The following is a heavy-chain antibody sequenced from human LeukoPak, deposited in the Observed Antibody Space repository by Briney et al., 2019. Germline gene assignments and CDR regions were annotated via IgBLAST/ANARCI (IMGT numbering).Heavy chain of an antibody. CDR2: INHSGST. V-gene: IGHV4-34*01. Sequence: SETLSLTCAVYGGSFSGYYWSWIRQPPGKGLEWIGEINHSGSTNYNPSLKSRVTISVDTSKNQFSLKLSSVTAADTAVYYCARDSSGYYYVLPSAFDIWGQGTMVTVSS. CDR3: ARDSSGYYYVLPSAFDI. CDR1: GGSFSGYY. D-gene: IGHD3-22*01. J-gene: IGHJ3*02.